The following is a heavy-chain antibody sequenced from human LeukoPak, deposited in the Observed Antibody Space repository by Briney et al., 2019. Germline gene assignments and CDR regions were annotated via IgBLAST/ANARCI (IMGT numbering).Heavy chain of an antibody. D-gene: IGHD1-26*01. CDR1: GFTFSSYW. J-gene: IGHJ2*01. Sequence: GGSLRLSCAASGFTFSSYWMSWVRQAPGKGLECVANINQDGSGKYYVDSVKGRFTISRDNAKNSLYLQMNSLRAEDTAVYYCARVVGAGYFDLWGRGTLVTVSS. CDR3: ARVVGAGYFDL. CDR2: INQDGSGK. V-gene: IGHV3-7*01.